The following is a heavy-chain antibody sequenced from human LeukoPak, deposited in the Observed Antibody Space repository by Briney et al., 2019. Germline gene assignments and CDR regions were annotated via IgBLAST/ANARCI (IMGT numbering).Heavy chain of an antibody. D-gene: IGHD6-13*01. CDR1: GGSFSGYY. CDR2: INHSGST. Sequence: SETLSLTCAVYGGSFSGYYWSWLRQPPGKGLEWIGEINHSGSTNYNPSLKSRVTISVDTSKNQFSLKLSSVTAAGTAVYYCARGKSGSSWTRWFDPWGQGTLVTVSS. V-gene: IGHV4-34*01. J-gene: IGHJ5*02. CDR3: ARGKSGSSWTRWFDP.